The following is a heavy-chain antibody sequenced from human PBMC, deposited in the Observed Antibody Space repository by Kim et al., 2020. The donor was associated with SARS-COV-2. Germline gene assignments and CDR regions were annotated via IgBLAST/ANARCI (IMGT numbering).Heavy chain of an antibody. V-gene: IGHV4-59*08. Sequence: SETLSLTCTVSGGSINGYFWSWIRQPPGKGLQWIGFIYHSGTTSYNPSLKSRVIMSVDTSKNQFSLNLSSVTASDTAVYYCARHRGTSWYYAFDIWGQGT. CDR1: GGSINGYF. CDR3: ARHRGTSWYYAFDI. CDR2: IYHSGTT. D-gene: IGHD3-10*01. J-gene: IGHJ3*02.